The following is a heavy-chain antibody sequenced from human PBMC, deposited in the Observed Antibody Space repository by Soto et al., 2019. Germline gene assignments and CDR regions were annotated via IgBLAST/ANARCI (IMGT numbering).Heavy chain of an antibody. V-gene: IGHV3-23*01. D-gene: IGHD3-3*01. CDR1: GFTFSIYA. CDR2: ISGSGSRT. CDR3: AKDWIEGREGVEYFEK. Sequence: GGSMRHSCAASGFTFSIYAMSWVSKVPGKGLEWVSGISGSGSRTYYADNVKGRFTISRDKSRNTLYLQMNRLSVDDTAVYYCAKDWIEGREGVEYFEKWGQGTQVTVSS. J-gene: IGHJ4*02.